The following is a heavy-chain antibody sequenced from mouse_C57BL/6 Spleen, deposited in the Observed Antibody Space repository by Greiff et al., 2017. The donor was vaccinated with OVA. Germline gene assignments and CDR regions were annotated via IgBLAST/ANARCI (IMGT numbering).Heavy chain of an antibody. D-gene: IGHD1-1*01. CDR1: GYTFTEYT. J-gene: IGHJ1*03. V-gene: IGHV1-62-2*01. CDR2: FYPGSGSI. Sequence: VMLVESGAELVKPGASVKLSCKASGYTFTEYTIHWVKQRSGQGLEWIGWFYPGSGSIKYNEKFKDKATLTADKSSSTVYMELSRLTSEDSAVYFCARRHYYGSRDPWYFDVWGTGTTVTVSS. CDR3: ARRHYYGSRDPWYFDV.